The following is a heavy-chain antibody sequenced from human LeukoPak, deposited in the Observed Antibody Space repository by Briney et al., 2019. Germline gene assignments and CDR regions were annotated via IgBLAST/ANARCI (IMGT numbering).Heavy chain of an antibody. CDR2: IYYSGST. CDR1: SGSISSSSYY. J-gene: IGHJ3*01. Sequence: SETLSLTCTVSSGSISSSSYYWGWIRQPPGKGLEWIGSIYYSGSTYYNPSLKSRVTISVDTSKNQFSLKLSSVTAADTAVYYCARERLWFGESGAFDLWGQGTMVTVSS. V-gene: IGHV4-39*07. CDR3: ARERLWFGESGAFDL. D-gene: IGHD3-10*01.